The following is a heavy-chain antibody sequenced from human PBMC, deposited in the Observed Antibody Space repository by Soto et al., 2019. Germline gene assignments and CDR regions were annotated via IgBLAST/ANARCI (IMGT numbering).Heavy chain of an antibody. CDR3: ARGLGLYYFDS. CDR2: INAGNGNT. V-gene: IGHV1-3*01. CDR1: GYTFTSYA. D-gene: IGHD1-26*01. Sequence: ASVKVYCKASGYTFTSYAMHWVRQAPGERLEWMGWINAGNGNTKYSQKFQGRVTITRDTSASTAYMELSSLRSEDTAVYYCARGLGLYYFDSQSQGTLLTVYS. J-gene: IGHJ4*02.